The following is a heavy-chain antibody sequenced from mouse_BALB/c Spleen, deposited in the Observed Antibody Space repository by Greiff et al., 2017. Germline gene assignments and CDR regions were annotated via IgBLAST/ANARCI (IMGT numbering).Heavy chain of an antibody. D-gene: IGHD2-4*01. Sequence: EVKLVESGGGLVKPGGSLKLSCAASGFAFSSYDMSWVRQTPEKRLEWVAYISSGGGSTYYPDTVKGRFTISRDNAKNTLYLQMSSLKSEDTAMYYCARHLYYDYDWYFDVWGAGTTVTVSS. CDR2: ISSGGGST. CDR1: GFAFSSYD. CDR3: ARHLYYDYDWYFDV. V-gene: IGHV5-12-1*01. J-gene: IGHJ1*01.